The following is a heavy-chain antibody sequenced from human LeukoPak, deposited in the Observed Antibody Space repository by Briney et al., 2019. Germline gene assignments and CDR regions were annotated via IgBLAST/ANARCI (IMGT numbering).Heavy chain of an antibody. CDR1: GFTVSSNY. CDR2: IYSGGDT. Sequence: GGSLRLSCAASGFTVSSNYMSWVRQAPGKGLEWVSVIYSGGDTYYADSVKGRFTISRDNSKNTLYLQINSLRAEDTAVYYCARDIGLISDTWGQGTLVTVSS. J-gene: IGHJ5*02. CDR3: ARDIGLISDT. V-gene: IGHV3-53*01. D-gene: IGHD3-16*01.